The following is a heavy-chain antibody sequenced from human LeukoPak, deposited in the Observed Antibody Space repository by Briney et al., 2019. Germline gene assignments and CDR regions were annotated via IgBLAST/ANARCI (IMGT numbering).Heavy chain of an antibody. CDR2: ISTNGDRT. V-gene: IGHV3-64*02. J-gene: IGHJ4*02. D-gene: IGHD6-19*01. CDR1: GFTFSNSA. CDR3: ARGVAISSSGWYDTFDY. Sequence: PGGSLRLSCAASGFTFSNSAMYWLRQAPGKGLEFVSVISTNGDRTYYADSVKGRFTISRDNSKNTLYLQMGSLRADDMAVYYCARGVAISSSGWYDTFDYWGQGALVTISS.